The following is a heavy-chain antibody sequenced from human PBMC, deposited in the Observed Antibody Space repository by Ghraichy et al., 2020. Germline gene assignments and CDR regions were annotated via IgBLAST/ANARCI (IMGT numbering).Heavy chain of an antibody. Sequence: GESLNISCAASGFTFSSYSMNWVRQAPGKGLEWVSSISSSSSYIYYADSVKGRFTISRDNAKNSLYLQMNSRRAEDTAVYYCARDMVAATRVYYYYGMDVWGQGTTVTVSS. D-gene: IGHD2-15*01. CDR2: ISSSSSYI. CDR3: ARDMVAATRVYYYYGMDV. J-gene: IGHJ6*02. CDR1: GFTFSSYS. V-gene: IGHV3-21*01.